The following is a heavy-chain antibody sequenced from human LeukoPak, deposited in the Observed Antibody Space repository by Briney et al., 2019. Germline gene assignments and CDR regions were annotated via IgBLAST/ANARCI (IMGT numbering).Heavy chain of an antibody. CDR2: ISGSGGST. J-gene: IGHJ4*02. Sequence: GGSLRLSCAASGFTFSSSAMSWVRQAPGKGLEWVSAISGSGGSTYYADSVKGRFTISRDNSKNTLYLQMNSLRAEDTAVYYCARVSPSYNSYYFDYWGQGTLVTVSS. CDR1: GFTFSSSA. CDR3: ARVSPSYNSYYFDY. V-gene: IGHV3-23*01. D-gene: IGHD1-1*01.